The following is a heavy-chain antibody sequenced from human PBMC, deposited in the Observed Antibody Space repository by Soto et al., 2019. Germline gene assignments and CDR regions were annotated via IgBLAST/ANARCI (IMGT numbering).Heavy chain of an antibody. J-gene: IGHJ6*02. CDR3: ARTSSRPTIPPFFDWSSQYYYRMDV. CDR1: GFTFSSYS. Sequence: GGSLRLSCAASGFTFSSYSMNWVRQAPGKGLEWVSYISSSSSTIYYADSVKGRFTISRDNAKNSLYLQMNSLRDEDTAVYYCARTSSRPTIPPFFDWSSQYYYRMDVWGQGTTVTVSS. V-gene: IGHV3-48*02. D-gene: IGHD3-9*01. CDR2: ISSSSSTI.